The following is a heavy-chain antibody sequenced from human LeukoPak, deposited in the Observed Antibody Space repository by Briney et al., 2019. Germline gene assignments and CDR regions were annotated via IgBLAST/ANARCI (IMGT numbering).Heavy chain of an antibody. D-gene: IGHD3-16*01. CDR1: GGSISSSSYY. J-gene: IGHJ3*02. CDR2: IYYSGST. V-gene: IGHV4-39*07. CDR3: ARDMTSAHAFDI. Sequence: PSETLSLTCTVSGGSISSSSYYWGWIRQPPGKGLEWIGSIYYSGSTYYNPSLKNRVTISVDTSKNQFSLKLSSVTAAGTAVYYCARDMTSAHAFDIWGQGTMVTVSS.